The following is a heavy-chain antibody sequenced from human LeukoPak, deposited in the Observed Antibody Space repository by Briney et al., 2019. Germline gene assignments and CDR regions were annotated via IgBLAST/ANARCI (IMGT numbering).Heavy chain of an antibody. CDR3: ARDQKGVATINSGYYYYGMDV. V-gene: IGHV4-39*07. CDR2: IYYSGST. D-gene: IGHD5-12*01. J-gene: IGHJ6*02. Sequence: SETLSLTCTVSGGSISSSSYYWGWIRQPPGKGLEWIGSIYYSGSTYYNPSLKSRVTISVDTSKNQFSLKLSSVTAADTAVYYCARDQKGVATINSGYYYYGMDVWGQGTTVTVSS. CDR1: GGSISSSSYY.